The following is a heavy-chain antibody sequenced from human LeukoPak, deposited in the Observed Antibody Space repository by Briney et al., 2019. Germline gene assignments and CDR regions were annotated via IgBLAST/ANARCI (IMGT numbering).Heavy chain of an antibody. CDR1: GGTFISYS. D-gene: IGHD4-17*01. Sequence: SVKVSFKASGGTFISYSISWVRQPPGPGLDWMGGSIPIFGTANYSQKFQGRVKITEDKSTSTAYMELSSLRYEDTAVYYCARDHAYGDYGGRNYYYYMDVWGKGTTVTVSS. V-gene: IGHV1-69*06. CDR3: ARDHAYGDYGGRNYYYYMDV. J-gene: IGHJ6*03. CDR2: SIPIFGTA.